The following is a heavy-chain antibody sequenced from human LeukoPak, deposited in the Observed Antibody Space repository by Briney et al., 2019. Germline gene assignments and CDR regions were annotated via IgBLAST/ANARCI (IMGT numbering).Heavy chain of an antibody. D-gene: IGHD3-16*01. CDR1: GGSISSSNW. CDR2: IYHSGST. J-gene: IGHJ5*02. Sequence: SETLSLTCAVSGGSISSSNWWSWVRQPPGKGLEWIGEIYHSGSTNYNPSLKSRVTLSVDTSTNHFSLRLSSVTAADTAVYYCARQTLGAGYVRWFDPWGQGTLVTVSS. CDR3: ARQTLGAGYVRWFDP. V-gene: IGHV4-4*02.